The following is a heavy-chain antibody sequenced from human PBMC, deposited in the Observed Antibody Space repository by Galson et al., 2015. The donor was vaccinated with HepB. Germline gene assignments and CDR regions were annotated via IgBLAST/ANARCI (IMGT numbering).Heavy chain of an antibody. CDR1: AFTFSGSW. V-gene: IGHV3-74*01. Sequence: SLRLSCAASAFTFSGSWMHWVRQAPGKGLVWVSRINSDASSTSYADSVKGRFTISRDNAKNTMSLQMNRMRARDAAVYYCARVREIEYFQHWGQGTLVTGSS. CDR2: INSDASST. D-gene: IGHD5-24*01. J-gene: IGHJ1*01. CDR3: ARVREIEYFQH.